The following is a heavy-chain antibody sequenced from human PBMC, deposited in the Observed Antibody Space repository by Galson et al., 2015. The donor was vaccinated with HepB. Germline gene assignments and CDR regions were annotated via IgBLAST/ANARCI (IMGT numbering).Heavy chain of an antibody. CDR1: GFTFSSYG. J-gene: IGHJ4*02. CDR3: AAFSEWIEEVMVYAGGDSFDY. Sequence: SLRLSCAASGFTFSSYGMHWVRQAPGKGLEWVAVIWYDGSNKYYADSVKGRFTISRDNSKNTLYLQMNSLRAEDTAVYYCAAFSEWIEEVMVYAGGDSFDYWGQGTLVTVSS. V-gene: IGHV3-33*01. CDR2: IWYDGSNK. D-gene: IGHD2-8*01.